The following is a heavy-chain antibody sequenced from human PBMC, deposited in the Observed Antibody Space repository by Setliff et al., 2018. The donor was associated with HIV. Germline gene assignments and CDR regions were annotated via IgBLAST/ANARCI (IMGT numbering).Heavy chain of an antibody. J-gene: IGHJ4*02. V-gene: IGHV3-23*01. CDR1: RFTFINYA. D-gene: IGHD6-19*01. CDR3: AKLAPSYSSGKDDF. CDR2: IVGGASST. Sequence: GESLKISCVASRFTFINYAMSWVRQAPGKGLEWVSAIVGGASSTVYADSVKGRFTISRDNSKNTLYLQMNSLRPEDTAIYYCAKLAPSYSSGKDDFWGQGTLVTVSS.